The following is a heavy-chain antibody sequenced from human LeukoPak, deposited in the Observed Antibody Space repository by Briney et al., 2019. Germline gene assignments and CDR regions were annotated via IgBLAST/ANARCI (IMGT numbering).Heavy chain of an antibody. CDR3: ARKGPNPLNGFDP. CDR1: GGSISSYY. Sequence: SETLSLTCTVSGGSISSYYWSWIWQPPGKGLEWIGYIYYSGSTNYNPSLKSRVTISVDTSKNQFSLKLSSVTAADTAVYYCARKGPNPLNGFDPWGQGTLVTVSS. J-gene: IGHJ5*02. CDR2: IYYSGST. D-gene: IGHD3-16*02. V-gene: IGHV4-59*01.